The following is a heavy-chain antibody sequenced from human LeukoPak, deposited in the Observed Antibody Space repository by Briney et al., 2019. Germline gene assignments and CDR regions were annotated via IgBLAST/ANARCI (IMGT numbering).Heavy chain of an antibody. J-gene: IGHJ6*02. V-gene: IGHV3-9*01. D-gene: IGHD3-10*01. Sequence: EAGGSLRLYCAASGFTFDDYAMHWVRQAPGKGLEWVSGISWNSGSIGYADSVKGRFTISRDNAKNSLYLQMNSLRAEDTALYYCAKDTHITMVRGVIADVWGQGTTVTVSS. CDR3: AKDTHITMVRGVIADV. CDR1: GFTFDDYA. CDR2: ISWNSGSI.